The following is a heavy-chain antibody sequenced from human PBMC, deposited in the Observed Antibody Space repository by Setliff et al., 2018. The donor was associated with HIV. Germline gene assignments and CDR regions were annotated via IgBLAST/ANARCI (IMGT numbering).Heavy chain of an antibody. CDR3: ARSPGDYLFDY. D-gene: IGHD4-17*01. Sequence: GGSLRFSCAASGFTFSSYAMSWVRQAPGKGLEWVSTIGAVGGPTHYAESVKGRFTISKDNSKNTLYLQMSSLRSEDTAVYCCARSPGDYLFDYWGQGTLVTVSS. CDR1: GFTFSSYA. CDR2: IGAVGGPT. V-gene: IGHV3-23*01. J-gene: IGHJ4*02.